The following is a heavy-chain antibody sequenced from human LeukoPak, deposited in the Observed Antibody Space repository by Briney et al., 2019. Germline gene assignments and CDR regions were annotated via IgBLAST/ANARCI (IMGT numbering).Heavy chain of an antibody. J-gene: IGHJ4*02. CDR3: ARELRTFDS. D-gene: IGHD3-16*01. Sequence: GGSLRLSCAASGFTFSSYWMTWSGRAPARGLEWVANIKHNGDELNYVDSVEDRFTISRDNAKNSLYLHMTDLRAEDTAVYYCARELRTFDSWGQGTLVTVSS. CDR2: IKHNGDEL. V-gene: IGHV3-7*01. CDR1: GFTFSSYW.